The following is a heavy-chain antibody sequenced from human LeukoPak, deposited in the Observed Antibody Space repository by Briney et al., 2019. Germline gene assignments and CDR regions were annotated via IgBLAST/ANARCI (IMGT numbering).Heavy chain of an antibody. CDR1: GYTFTSYY. D-gene: IGHD3-10*01. CDR3: AGFGELSDGDY. CDR2: INPSGGST. V-gene: IGHV1-46*01. J-gene: IGHJ4*02. Sequence: ASVKVSCKASGYTFTSYYMHWVRQAPGQGLEWMGIINPSGGSTSYARKFQGRVTMTRDTSTSTVYMELSSLRSEDTAVYYCAGFGELSDGDYWGQGTLVTVSS.